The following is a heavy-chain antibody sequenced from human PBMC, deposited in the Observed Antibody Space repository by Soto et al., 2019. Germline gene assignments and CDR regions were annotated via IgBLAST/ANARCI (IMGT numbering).Heavy chain of an antibody. CDR2: INHSGST. D-gene: IGHD4-4*01. J-gene: IGHJ4*02. CDR3: AKQWRQYYFDY. V-gene: IGHV4-59*08. CDR1: GGSISSYY. Sequence: SETLSLTCTVSGGSISSYYWTWIRQPPGKGLEWIGYINHSGSTNYNPSLKSRVTISVDTSKNQFSLKLSSVTAADTAVYYCAKQWRQYYFDYWGQGTLVTVSS.